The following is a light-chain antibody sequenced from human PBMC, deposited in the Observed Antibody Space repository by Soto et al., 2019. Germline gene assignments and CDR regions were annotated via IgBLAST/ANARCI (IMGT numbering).Light chain of an antibody. J-gene: IGKJ5*01. CDR3: QQRYNWHPIP. V-gene: IGKV3-11*01. CDR2: DAS. CDR1: QSVSSY. Sequence: EIVLTQSPATLSLSPGERATLSCRASQSVSSYLAWYQQQPGQAPRLLIYDASNRATGIPARFSGSGSGTDFTLTISSLEPEDFAVYCCQQRYNWHPIPFGKGTRLEIK.